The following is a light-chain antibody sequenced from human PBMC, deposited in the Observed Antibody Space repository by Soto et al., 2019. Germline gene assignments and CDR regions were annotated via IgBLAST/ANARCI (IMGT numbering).Light chain of an antibody. CDR1: QSVSSSY. V-gene: IGKV3-20*01. CDR3: QQYGSSIT. J-gene: IGKJ5*01. Sequence: EMVLAQSPGTLSLSPGERATLCCRASQSVSSSYLAWYQQKPGQAPRLLIYRASSRATGIPDRFSGSGSGTDFTLTISRLEPEDFAVYYCQQYGSSITFGQGTRLEI. CDR2: RAS.